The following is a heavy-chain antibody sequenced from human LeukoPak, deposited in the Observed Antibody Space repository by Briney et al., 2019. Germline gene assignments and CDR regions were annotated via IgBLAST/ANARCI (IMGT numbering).Heavy chain of an antibody. V-gene: IGHV4-61*08. CDR3: ARAGDSYGYNYYYMDV. CDR2: IYYSGST. J-gene: IGHJ6*03. CDR1: DDSISSGGYY. Sequence: SETLSLTCTVSDDSISSGGYYWSWIRQPPGKGLEWIGYIYYSGSTNYNPSLKSRVTISVDTSKNQFSLKLSSVTAADTAVYYCARAGDSYGYNYYYMDVWGKGTTVTVSS. D-gene: IGHD5-18*01.